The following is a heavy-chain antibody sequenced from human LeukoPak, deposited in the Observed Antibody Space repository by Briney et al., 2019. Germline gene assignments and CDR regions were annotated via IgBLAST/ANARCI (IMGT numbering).Heavy chain of an antibody. CDR3: ASGYSYGYYFDY. Sequence: GGSLRLSCVASGFTFSNYWMNWVRQAPGKGLEWVSSISSSSSYIYYADSVKGRFTISRDNAKNSLYLQMNSLRAEDTAVYYCASGYSYGYYFDYWGQGTLVTVSS. CDR2: ISSSSSYI. V-gene: IGHV3-21*01. CDR1: GFTFSNYW. J-gene: IGHJ4*02. D-gene: IGHD5-18*01.